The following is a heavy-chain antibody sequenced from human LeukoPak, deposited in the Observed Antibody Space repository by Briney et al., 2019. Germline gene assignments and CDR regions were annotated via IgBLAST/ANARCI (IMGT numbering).Heavy chain of an antibody. J-gene: IGHJ4*02. Sequence: QPGGSLRLSCAASGFIFRSYWLSWVRQAPGRGLEWVANIKQDGSDKYYVDSVKGRFTISRDNAKNSLFLQMDSLRAEDTAVYYCATHDVLAGYPYFDFWGQGTLVTVSS. CDR2: IKQDGSDK. CDR3: ATHDVLAGYPYFDF. D-gene: IGHD3-9*01. V-gene: IGHV3-7*01. CDR1: GFIFRSYW.